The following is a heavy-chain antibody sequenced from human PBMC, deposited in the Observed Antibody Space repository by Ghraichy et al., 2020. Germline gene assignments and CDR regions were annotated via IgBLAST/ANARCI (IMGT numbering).Heavy chain of an antibody. V-gene: IGHV3-23*01. J-gene: IGHJ6*02. D-gene: IGHD2/OR15-2a*01. CDR1: GFTFSGYA. CDR3: AKSNSVYYYYVMDV. Sequence: GGSLRLSCAASGFTFSGYAMSWVRQAPGKGLEWVSGIRGSGDYTYYADSGKGRFTISRDNSKNTLYLQMTSLRAEDTAVYYCAKSNSVYYYYVMDVWGQGTTVTVSS. CDR2: IRGSGDYT.